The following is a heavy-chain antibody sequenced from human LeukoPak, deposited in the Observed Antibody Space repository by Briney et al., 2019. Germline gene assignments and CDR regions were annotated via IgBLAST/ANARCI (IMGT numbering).Heavy chain of an antibody. J-gene: IGHJ3*02. D-gene: IGHD3-9*01. CDR2: INSDGSST. V-gene: IGHV3-74*01. CDR3: AKKRYFDWLSSGVGAFDI. Sequence: GGSLRLSCVASGFTFNNYWMTWVRQAPGKGLVWVSRINSDGSSTSYADSVKGRFTISRDNAKNTLYLQMNSLRAEDTAVYYCAKKRYFDWLSSGVGAFDIWGQGTMVTVSS. CDR1: GFTFNNYW.